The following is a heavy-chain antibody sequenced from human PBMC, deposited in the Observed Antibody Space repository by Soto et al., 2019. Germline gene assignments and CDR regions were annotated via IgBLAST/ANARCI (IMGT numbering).Heavy chain of an antibody. V-gene: IGHV3-23*01. J-gene: IGHJ3*02. D-gene: IGHD6-19*01. Sequence: EVQLLESGGGLVQPGGSLRLSCAASGFTFSSYAMSWVRQAPGKELEWVSAISGSGGTTYYADSVKGRFTFARHNSKNTLSLQMNGPRAEHTAVYYWAITATGWFSAFAIWGQGTMVTASS. CDR2: ISGSGGTT. CDR1: GFTFSSYA. CDR3: AITATGWFSAFAI.